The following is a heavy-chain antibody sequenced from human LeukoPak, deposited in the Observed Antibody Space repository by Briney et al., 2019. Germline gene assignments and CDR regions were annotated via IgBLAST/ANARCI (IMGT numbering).Heavy chain of an antibody. J-gene: IGHJ3*02. CDR3: ARDHYYDSSGYPALDAFDI. Sequence: GASVKVSCKASGGTFSSYAISWVRQAPGQGLEWMGGIIPIFGTANYAQKFQGRVTITADESTSTAYMELSSLRSEDTAVYYCARDHYYDSSGYPALDAFDIWGQGTMVTVSS. CDR2: IIPIFGTA. D-gene: IGHD3-22*01. V-gene: IGHV1-69*13. CDR1: GGTFSSYA.